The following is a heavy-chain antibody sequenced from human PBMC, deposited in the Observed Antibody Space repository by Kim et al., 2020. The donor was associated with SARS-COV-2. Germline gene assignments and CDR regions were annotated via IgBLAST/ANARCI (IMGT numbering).Heavy chain of an antibody. CDR1: GFTFSSDW. Sequence: GGSLRLSCAASGFTFSSDWMHWVRQTPGKGLLWVSYISSDGDRISYADSVKGRFTISRDNAKNTLYLHMNSLRGGDTAVYYCARGKSGSPITLDYWGQGTLVTVSS. CDR2: ISSDGDRI. J-gene: IGHJ4*02. D-gene: IGHD1-26*01. CDR3: ARGKSGSPITLDY. V-gene: IGHV3-74*01.